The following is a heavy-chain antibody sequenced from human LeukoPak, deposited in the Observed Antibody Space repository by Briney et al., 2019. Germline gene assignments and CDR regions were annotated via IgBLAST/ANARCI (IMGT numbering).Heavy chain of an antibody. Sequence: SETLSLTCTVSGGSISSYYWSWIRQPPGKGLEWIGYIYYSGSTNYNPSLKSRVTISVDTSKNQFSLKLSPVTAADTAVYYCARWQNGLAFGIWGQGTMVTVSS. D-gene: IGHD5-12*01. CDR1: GGSISSYY. CDR3: ARWQNGLAFGI. J-gene: IGHJ3*02. CDR2: IYYSGST. V-gene: IGHV4-59*01.